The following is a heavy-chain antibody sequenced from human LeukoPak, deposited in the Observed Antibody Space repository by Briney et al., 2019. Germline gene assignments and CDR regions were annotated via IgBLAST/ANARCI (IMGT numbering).Heavy chain of an antibody. CDR1: GLTFTNYG. Sequence: GGSLRLSCAASGLTFTNYGMSWVRQAPGKGLEWVSGINAGGGSAYADSVKGRFTISRDNSKNTLYMQMNSLRAEDTAAYYCARLHSAVYYGDAFDIWGQGTMVTVSS. CDR2: INAGGGSA. V-gene: IGHV3-23*01. D-gene: IGHD3-10*01. CDR3: ARLHSAVYYGDAFDI. J-gene: IGHJ3*02.